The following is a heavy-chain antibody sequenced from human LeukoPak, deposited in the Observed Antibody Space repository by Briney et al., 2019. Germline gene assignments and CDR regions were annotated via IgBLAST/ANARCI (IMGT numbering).Heavy chain of an antibody. CDR3: VRGWLAYDAFDI. D-gene: IGHD6-19*01. Sequence: SETLSLTCAVYGGSFSGYYWSWIRQPPGKGLEWIGEINHSGSTNYNPSLKSRVTISVDTSMNQFSLKLSSVTAADTAVYYCVRGWLAYDAFDIWGQGTMVTVSS. CDR1: GGSFSGYY. CDR2: INHSGST. V-gene: IGHV4-34*01. J-gene: IGHJ3*02.